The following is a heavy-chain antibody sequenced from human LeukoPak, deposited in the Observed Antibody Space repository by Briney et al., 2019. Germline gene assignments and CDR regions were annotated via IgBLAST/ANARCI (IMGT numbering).Heavy chain of an antibody. Sequence: GGSLRLSCTASGFTFGDYAMSWFRQAPGKGLEWVGFIRSKAYGGTTEYAASVKGRFTISRDDSKNTLYLQMNSLKTEDTAVYYCTTDRHNYYDSSGYYYPYYYYYYMDVWGKGTTVTVSS. CDR3: TTDRHNYYDSSGYYYPYYYYYYMDV. CDR2: IRSKAYGGTT. D-gene: IGHD3-22*01. V-gene: IGHV3-49*03. CDR1: GFTFGDYA. J-gene: IGHJ6*03.